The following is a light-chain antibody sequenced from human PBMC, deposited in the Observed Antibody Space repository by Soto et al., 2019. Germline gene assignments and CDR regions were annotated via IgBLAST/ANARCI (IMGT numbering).Light chain of an antibody. V-gene: IGKV3-15*01. J-gene: IGKJ1*01. CDR1: KSVSSN. CDR2: GAS. CDR3: QQYDSSPRT. Sequence: EIVLTQSPATLSVSPWERATLSCRASKSVSSNLAWYQQKPGQAPRLLMYGASSRATGVPARFSGRGSGTDFTLTINRLEPEDFAVYYCQQYDSSPRTFGQGTKVDIK.